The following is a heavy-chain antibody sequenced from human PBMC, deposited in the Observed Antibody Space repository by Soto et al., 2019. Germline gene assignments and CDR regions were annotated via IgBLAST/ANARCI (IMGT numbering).Heavy chain of an antibody. D-gene: IGHD4-17*01. CDR3: ARGSFVTNYYYYHMDV. Sequence: SETLSLTCAVSSDSISRSHWWTWVRQSPGKGLEWLGDIYYSGSVYYNPSLRSRISISMDKSNNQFSLNLSSVTAADTAVYYCARGSFVTNYYYYHMDVWGKGTPVTVSS. V-gene: IGHV4-4*02. J-gene: IGHJ6*03. CDR1: SDSISRSHW. CDR2: IYYSGSV.